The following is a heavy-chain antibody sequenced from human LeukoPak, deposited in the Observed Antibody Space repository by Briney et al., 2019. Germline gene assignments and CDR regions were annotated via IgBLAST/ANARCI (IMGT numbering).Heavy chain of an antibody. CDR3: AIQGRSGGSWEFQFDY. D-gene: IGHD2-15*01. CDR2: IYYSGST. CDR1: GGSISSSSYY. J-gene: IGHJ4*02. Sequence: PSETLSLTCTVSGGSISSSSYYWGWIRQPPGKGLEWIGSIYYSGSTYYNPSLKSRVTISVDTSKNQFSLKLSSVPAADTAVYYCAIQGRSGGSWEFQFDYWGQGTLVTVSS. V-gene: IGHV4-39*07.